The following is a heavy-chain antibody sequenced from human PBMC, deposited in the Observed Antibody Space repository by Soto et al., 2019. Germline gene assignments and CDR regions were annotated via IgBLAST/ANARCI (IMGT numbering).Heavy chain of an antibody. CDR1: GGSFSGYY. CDR3: ARDKITGLCDY. D-gene: IGHD2-8*02. Sequence: SETLSLTCAVYGGSFSGYYWTWIRQPPGTGLEWIGEINHSGSTNYNPSLKSRVTISVDTSKNQFSLKLTSVTAADTAVYYCARDKITGLCDYWGQGTLVTVS. J-gene: IGHJ4*02. CDR2: INHSGST. V-gene: IGHV4-34*01.